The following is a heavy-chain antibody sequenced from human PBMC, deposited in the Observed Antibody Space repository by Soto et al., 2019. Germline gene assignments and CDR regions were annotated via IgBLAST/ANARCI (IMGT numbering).Heavy chain of an antibody. D-gene: IGHD3-9*01. Sequence: SETLSLTCAVSGGSISSSNWWSWVRQPPGKGLEWIGEIYHSGSTNYNPSLKSRVTISVDKSKNQFSLKLSSVTAADTAVYYCASYAKTYYDILTARYRVDYWGQGTLVTVSS. CDR1: GGSISSSNW. CDR3: ASYAKTYYDILTARYRVDY. J-gene: IGHJ4*02. CDR2: IYHSGST. V-gene: IGHV4-4*02.